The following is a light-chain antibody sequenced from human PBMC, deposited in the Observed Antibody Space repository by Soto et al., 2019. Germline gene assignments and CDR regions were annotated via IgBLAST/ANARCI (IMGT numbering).Light chain of an antibody. Sequence: EIVMTQSPATLSVSPGERATLSCRASQSVSSNLAWYQQKPGQAPRLLIYGASTRATGIPARFSGSGSGTEFTLPISSLQSEDVAVYYCQQYNNWPLPFGGGTKVEIK. V-gene: IGKV3-15*01. CDR3: QQYNNWPLP. CDR2: GAS. J-gene: IGKJ4*01. CDR1: QSVSSN.